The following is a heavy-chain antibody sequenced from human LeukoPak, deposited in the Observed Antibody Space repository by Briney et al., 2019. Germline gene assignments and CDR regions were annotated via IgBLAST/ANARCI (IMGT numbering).Heavy chain of an antibody. V-gene: IGHV1-24*01. D-gene: IGHD3-22*01. Sequence: ASVKVSCKVSGYTLTELSMHWVRQAPGKGLEWMGGFDPEDGETIYAQKFQGRVTMTEDTSTDTAYMELSSLRSEDTAVYYCARGREWDSSGYYYEAPYYMDVWGKGTTVTISS. CDR1: GYTLTELS. CDR2: FDPEDGET. CDR3: ARGREWDSSGYYYEAPYYMDV. J-gene: IGHJ6*03.